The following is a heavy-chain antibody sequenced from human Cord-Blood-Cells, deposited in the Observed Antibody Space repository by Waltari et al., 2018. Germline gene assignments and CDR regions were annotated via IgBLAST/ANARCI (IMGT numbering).Heavy chain of an antibody. V-gene: IGHV4-34*01. D-gene: IGHD6-6*01. CDR3: ARAEKYSREDYYYYMDV. J-gene: IGHJ6*03. CDR2: INHSGST. Sequence: QVQLQQWGAGLLKPSETLSLTCAVYGGSFSGYYWSWIRQPPGKGLEWIGEINHSGSTNYNPSLKSRVTISVDTSKNQFSLKLSSVTAADTAVYYCARAEKYSREDYYYYMDVWGKGTTVTVSS. CDR1: GGSFSGYY.